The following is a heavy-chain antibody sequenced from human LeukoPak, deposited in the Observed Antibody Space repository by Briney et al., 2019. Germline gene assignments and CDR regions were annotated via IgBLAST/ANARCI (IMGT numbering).Heavy chain of an antibody. CDR3: ARDSTITPTPSFSFEY. CDR1: GYTFTSYA. Sequence: ASVKVSCKASGYTFTSYAMHWVRQAPGQRLEWMGWINAGNGNTKYSREVQGRVTITRDTSASTAYVQLSSLRSEDMAVYYCARDSTITPTPSFSFEYWGQGTLVTVSS. J-gene: IGHJ4*02. CDR2: INAGNGNT. D-gene: IGHD3-10*01. V-gene: IGHV1-3*03.